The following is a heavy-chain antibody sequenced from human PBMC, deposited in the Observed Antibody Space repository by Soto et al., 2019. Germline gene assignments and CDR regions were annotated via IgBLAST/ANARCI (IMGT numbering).Heavy chain of an antibody. CDR3: ATRLGYCSSTSCYASNWFDP. D-gene: IGHD2-2*01. J-gene: IGHJ5*02. Sequence: QVQLVQSGAEVKKPGSSVKVSCKASGGTFSSYAISWVRQAPGQGLEWMGGIIPIFGTANYAQKFQGRVTITADESTSTAYMELSSLRSEDTAVYYCATRLGYCSSTSCYASNWFDPWGKGTLVTVSS. V-gene: IGHV1-69*01. CDR1: GGTFSSYA. CDR2: IIPIFGTA.